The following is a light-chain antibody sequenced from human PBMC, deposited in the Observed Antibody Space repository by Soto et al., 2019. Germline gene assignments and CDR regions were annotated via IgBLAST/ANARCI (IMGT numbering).Light chain of an antibody. CDR1: SSDVGGYKY. CDR2: EVS. J-gene: IGLJ2*01. Sequence: QSALTQPASVSGSPGQSITISCTGTSSDVGGYKYVSWYQQHPGKAPKLMIYEVSNRPSGVSNRFSGSKSGNTASLTISGLQAEDEADYYCTSYTSGTTPVVFGGGTKVTVL. V-gene: IGLV2-14*01. CDR3: TSYTSGTTPVV.